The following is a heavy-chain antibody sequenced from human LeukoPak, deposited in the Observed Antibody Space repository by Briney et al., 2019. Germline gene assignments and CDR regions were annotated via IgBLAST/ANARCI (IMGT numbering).Heavy chain of an antibody. CDR1: GFTVNNNY. CDR3: AREVATGFSCFDY. V-gene: IGHV3-53*01. CDR2: IYSGDST. J-gene: IGHJ4*02. Sequence: PGGSLRLSCAVSGFTVNNNYMNWVRQAPGKGLEWVSLIYSGDSTYYADSVKGRFIISRDNSKNTLYLQMNSLRAEDTAVYYCAREVATGFSCFDYWGQGTLVTVSS. D-gene: IGHD2-21*02.